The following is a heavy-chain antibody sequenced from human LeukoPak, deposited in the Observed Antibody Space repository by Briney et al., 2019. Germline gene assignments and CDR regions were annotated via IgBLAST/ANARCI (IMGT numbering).Heavy chain of an antibody. CDR3: AREWPVHNWNWGAFDI. Sequence: ASVKVSCKASGYTFTGYYMHWVRQAPGQGLEWMGWINPNSGGTNYAQKFQGRVTMTRDTSISTAYMELSRLRSDDTAVYYCAREWPVHNWNWGAFDIWGQGTMVTVSS. D-gene: IGHD1-7*01. CDR2: INPNSGGT. V-gene: IGHV1-2*02. J-gene: IGHJ3*02. CDR1: GYTFTGYY.